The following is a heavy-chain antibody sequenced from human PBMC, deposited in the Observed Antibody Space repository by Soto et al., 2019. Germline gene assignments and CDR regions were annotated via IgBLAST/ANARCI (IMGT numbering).Heavy chain of an antibody. Sequence: ASVKVSCKASGGTFSSYAISWVRQAPGQGLEWMGGIIPIFGTANYAQKFQGRVTITADESTSTAYMELSSLRSEDTAVYYCARGHYDMLTGYSIHYGMDVWGPGTTVTVSS. V-gene: IGHV1-69*13. D-gene: IGHD3-9*01. CDR1: GGTFSSYA. J-gene: IGHJ6*02. CDR2: IIPIFGTA. CDR3: ARGHYDMLTGYSIHYGMDV.